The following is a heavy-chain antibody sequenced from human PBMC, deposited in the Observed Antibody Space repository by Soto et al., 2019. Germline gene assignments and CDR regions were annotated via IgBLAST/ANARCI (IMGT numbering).Heavy chain of an antibody. D-gene: IGHD6-19*01. CDR3: ARLLGKAVAGTPTYNWFDP. CDR2: INHSGST. CDR1: GGSFSCYY. J-gene: IGHJ5*02. Sequence: PSETLSLTCAVYGGSFSCYYWGWIRQPPGKGLEWIGEINHSGSTNYNPTLKSRVTISVDTSKNQFTLKLSSVTAADTAVYYCARLLGKAVAGTPTYNWFDPWGQGTLVTVSS. V-gene: IGHV4-34*01.